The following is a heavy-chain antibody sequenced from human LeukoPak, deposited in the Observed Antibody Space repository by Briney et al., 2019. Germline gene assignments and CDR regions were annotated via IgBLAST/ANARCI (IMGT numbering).Heavy chain of an antibody. CDR3: ARTPYYDILTGGPFDY. J-gene: IGHJ4*02. CDR1: GGSISSSSYY. CDR2: IYYSGST. V-gene: IGHV4-39*07. D-gene: IGHD3-9*01. Sequence: PSETLSLTCTVSGGSISSSSYYWGWIRQPPGKGLEWIGSIYYSGSTYYNPSLKSRVTISVDTSKNQFSLKLSSVTAADTAVYYCARTPYYDILTGGPFDYWGQGTLVTVSS.